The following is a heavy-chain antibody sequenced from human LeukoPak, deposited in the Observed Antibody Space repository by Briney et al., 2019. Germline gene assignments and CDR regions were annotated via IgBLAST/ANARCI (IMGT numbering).Heavy chain of an antibody. CDR1: GYTFTGYY. V-gene: IGHV1-2*06. Sequence: ASVKVSCKTSGYTFTGYYMHWVRQDPGQGLEWMGRINPNSGGTNYAQKFQGRVTMTRDTSINTAYMELSRLTSDDTAVYYCARDGANKVRGVHYYYMDVWGKGTTVTVSS. CDR2: INPNSGGT. J-gene: IGHJ6*03. CDR3: ARDGANKVRGVHYYYMDV. D-gene: IGHD3-10*01.